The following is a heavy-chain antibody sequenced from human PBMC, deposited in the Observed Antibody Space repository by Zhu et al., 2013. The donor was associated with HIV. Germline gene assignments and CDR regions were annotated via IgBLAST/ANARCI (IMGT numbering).Heavy chain of an antibody. J-gene: IGHJ4*02. CDR2: VSGSGTNS. CDR3: AKDCGSSGWDLTTPIVYFDY. V-gene: IGHV3-23*01. Sequence: EVQLLESGGGLVQPGGSLRLSCAASGFTFSIYAMSWVRQAPGKGLEWVSTVSGSGTNSYYAVSVKGRFTISRDNSKNTLSLQMNSLGVDDTAVYYCAKDCGSSGWDLTTPIVYFDYWGQGTLVTVSS. CDR1: GFTFSIYA. D-gene: IGHD6-19*01.